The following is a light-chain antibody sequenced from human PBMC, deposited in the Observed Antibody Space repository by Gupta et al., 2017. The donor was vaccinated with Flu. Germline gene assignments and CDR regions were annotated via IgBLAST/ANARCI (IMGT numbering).Light chain of an antibody. V-gene: IGKV1-39*01. CDR3: QQSFDSPYS. CDR1: QSIDKY. J-gene: IGKJ2*03. Sequence: DIQMTQSPSSLSASVGDRVTITCRASQSIDKYLNWYQQKPGKAPNLLIFYASSLQSGVPSRFSGSGSGTDFTLTISSLQPDDFATYYCQQSFDSPYSFGQGTKMAIK. CDR2: YAS.